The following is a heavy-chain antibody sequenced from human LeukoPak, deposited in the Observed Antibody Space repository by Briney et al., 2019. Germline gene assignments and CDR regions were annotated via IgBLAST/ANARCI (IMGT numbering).Heavy chain of an antibody. CDR1: GFTFSRYW. Sequence: GGSLRLSCAASGFTFSRYWMSWVRQAPGKGLEWVSDINEDGSENSYVESVKGRFTIYRDTAKNSLYLQLNSLRAEETAVYFCARQRYSDYWGQGTLVTVSS. CDR3: ARQRYSDY. V-gene: IGHV3-7*01. J-gene: IGHJ4*02. D-gene: IGHD1-1*01. CDR2: INEDGSEN.